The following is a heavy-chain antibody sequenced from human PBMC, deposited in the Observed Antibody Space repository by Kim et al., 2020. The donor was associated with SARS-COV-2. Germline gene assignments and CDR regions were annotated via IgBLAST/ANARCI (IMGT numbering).Heavy chain of an antibody. J-gene: IGHJ4*02. V-gene: IGHV4-59*01. CDR3: ARGVLITIFGVVREFDY. D-gene: IGHD3-3*01. CDR1: GGSISSYY. Sequence: SETLSLTCTVSGGSISSYYWSWIRQPPGKGLEWIGYIYYSGSTNYNPSLKSRVTISVDTSKNQFSLKLSSVTGADTAVYYCARGVLITIFGVVREFDYWGQGTLVTVSS. CDR2: IYYSGST.